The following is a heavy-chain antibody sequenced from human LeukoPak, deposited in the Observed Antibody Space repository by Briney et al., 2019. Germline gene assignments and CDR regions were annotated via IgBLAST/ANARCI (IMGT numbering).Heavy chain of an antibody. CDR2: IIPILGIA. D-gene: IGHD3-22*01. J-gene: IGHJ4*02. Sequence: ASGEVSCKASGGTFSSYAISWVRQAPGQGLEWMGRIIPILGIANYAQKFQGRVTITADNSTSTDYMELSSLRSEDTAVYYCATGGKYYYDSSGQFDYWGQRTLVTVSS. CDR3: ATGGKYYYDSSGQFDY. V-gene: IGHV1-69*04. CDR1: GGTFSSYA.